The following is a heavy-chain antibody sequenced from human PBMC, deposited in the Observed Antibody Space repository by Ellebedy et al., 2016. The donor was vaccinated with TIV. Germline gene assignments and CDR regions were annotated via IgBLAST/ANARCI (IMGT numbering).Heavy chain of an antibody. D-gene: IGHD6-19*01. V-gene: IGHV1-69*13. J-gene: IGHJ4*02. CDR2: IIPIFATA. CDR1: GGTFSSYT. Sequence: AASVKVSCKASGGTFSSYTISWVRQAPGQGLEWMGGIIPIFATANYAQKFQGRVTITADESTSTAYMELRSLRSDDTAVYYCATFVAGAGQFDHWGQGTLVTVSS. CDR3: ATFVAGAGQFDH.